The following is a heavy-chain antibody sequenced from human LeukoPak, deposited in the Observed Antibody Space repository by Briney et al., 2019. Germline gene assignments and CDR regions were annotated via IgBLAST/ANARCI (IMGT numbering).Heavy chain of an antibody. D-gene: IGHD1-26*01. J-gene: IGHJ6*02. CDR1: GFTFSDST. Sequence: GGSLRLSCAASGFTFSDSTMHWVRQASRKGLEWVGRIRNKANNYATAYATSVKGRFTLSRDDSKNTAYLQMNSLKTEDTALYYCVRGAASGSYYGLGVWGQGATVTVSS. CDR2: IRNKANNYAT. V-gene: IGHV3-73*01. CDR3: VRGAASGSYYGLGV.